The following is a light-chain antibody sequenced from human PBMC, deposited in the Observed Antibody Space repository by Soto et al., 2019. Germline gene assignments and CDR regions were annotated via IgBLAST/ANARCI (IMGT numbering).Light chain of an antibody. CDR1: QSVLYSSNNKNY. J-gene: IGKJ2*02. Sequence: DIVMTQSPDSLAVSLGERATINCKSSQSVLYSSNNKNYLAWYQQKPGQPPKLLIYWASTRESGVPDRFSGSGSETDFTLTISNLQAEDVAVYYCQQYYITPRTFGQGTKLQIK. CDR3: QQYYITPRT. CDR2: WAS. V-gene: IGKV4-1*01.